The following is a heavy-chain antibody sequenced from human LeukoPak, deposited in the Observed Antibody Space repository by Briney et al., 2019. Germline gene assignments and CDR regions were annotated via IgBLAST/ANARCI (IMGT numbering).Heavy chain of an antibody. D-gene: IGHD6-19*01. J-gene: IGHJ4*02. Sequence: GGSLRLSCAASGFTFSSYSMNWVRQAPGKGLEWVSSISSSSSYIYYADSVKGRFTISRDNSKNTLYLQMNSLRAEDTAVYYCARESTSGWYYFDYWGQGTLVTVSS. CDR2: ISSSSSYI. CDR1: GFTFSSYS. CDR3: ARESTSGWYYFDY. V-gene: IGHV3-21*01.